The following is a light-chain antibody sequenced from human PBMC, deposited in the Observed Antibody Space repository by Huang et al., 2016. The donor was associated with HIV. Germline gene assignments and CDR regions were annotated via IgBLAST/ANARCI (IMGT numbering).Light chain of an antibody. J-gene: IGKJ1*01. V-gene: IGKV3-15*01. CDR2: GAS. Sequence: EIVMTQSPATLSVSPGERATLSCRASQSVGSNLAWYQQKPGQAPRLLIYGASTRATGIPARFSGSASGTECTLTISSLQSEDFAVYYCHQYNNWPPWTFGQGTKVEIK. CDR3: HQYNNWPPWT. CDR1: QSVGSN.